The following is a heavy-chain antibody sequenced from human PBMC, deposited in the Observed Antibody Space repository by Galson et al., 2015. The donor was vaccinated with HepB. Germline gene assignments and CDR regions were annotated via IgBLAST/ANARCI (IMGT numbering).Heavy chain of an antibody. D-gene: IGHD2-8*02. Sequence: SVKVSCKASGYTFTGYYMHWVRQAPGQGLEWMGWINPNSGGTNYAQKFQGRVTMTRDTSISTAYMELSRLRSDDTAVYYCARSLLVFEYFQHWGQGTLVTVSS. V-gene: IGHV1-2*02. J-gene: IGHJ1*01. CDR1: GYTFTGYY. CDR2: INPNSGGT. CDR3: ARSLLVFEYFQH.